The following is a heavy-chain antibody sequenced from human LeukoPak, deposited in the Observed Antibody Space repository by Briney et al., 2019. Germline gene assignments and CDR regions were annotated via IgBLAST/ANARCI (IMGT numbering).Heavy chain of an antibody. Sequence: GGSLRLSCAASGFTFSNYAMNWVRQAPEKGLEWVSTIRGGGDVTYYADSVKGRFTISRDNSRNTLYLQMNSLRAEDTAVYYCAKALSSSFYYFDLGGRGTLVTVSS. CDR1: GFTFSNYA. CDR2: IRGGGDVT. V-gene: IGHV3-23*01. J-gene: IGHJ2*01. D-gene: IGHD3-16*02. CDR3: AKALSSSFYYFDL.